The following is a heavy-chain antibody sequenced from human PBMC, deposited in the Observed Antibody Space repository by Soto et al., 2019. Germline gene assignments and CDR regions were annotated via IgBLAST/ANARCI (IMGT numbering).Heavy chain of an antibody. CDR1: GFTFSSYA. D-gene: IGHD6-13*01. CDR3: ARVAAAGTELDY. V-gene: IGHV3-30-3*01. Sequence: GGSLRLSCAASGFTFSSYAMHWVRQAPGKGLEWVAVISYDGSNKYYADSVKGRFTISRDNSKNTLYLQMNSLRAEDTAVYYCARVAAAGTELDYWGQGTLVTVSS. CDR2: ISYDGSNK. J-gene: IGHJ4*02.